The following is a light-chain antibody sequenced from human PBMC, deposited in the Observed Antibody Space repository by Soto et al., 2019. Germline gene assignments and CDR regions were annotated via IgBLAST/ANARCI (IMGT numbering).Light chain of an antibody. CDR2: SNH. J-gene: IGLJ3*02. CDR3: AAWDDTLNGWV. V-gene: IGLV1-44*01. CDR1: SSNIGSNY. Sequence: LTQPPSASGTPGQRVTISCSGSSSNIGSNYVYWYQQLPGTAPKLLIYSNHQRPSGVPDRFSGSKSGTSASLVISGLQSEDEADYYCAAWDDTLNGWVFGGGTKLTVL.